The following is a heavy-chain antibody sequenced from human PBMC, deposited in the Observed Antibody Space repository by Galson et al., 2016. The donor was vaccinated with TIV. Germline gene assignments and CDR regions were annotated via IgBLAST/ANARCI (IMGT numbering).Heavy chain of an antibody. D-gene: IGHD3-9*01. CDR3: ATGRNQAFDTYHYYSGMDV. CDR2: IIPLFRTT. Sequence: SVKVSCKASGGTFSSYVFNWVRLAPGQGLEWMGGIIPLFRTTNYAQKFQGRVAITADKSTNTAYMELNSLKYGDTAVYYCATGRNQAFDTYHYYSGMDVWGQGTTVIVSS. V-gene: IGHV1-69*06. CDR1: GGTFSSYV. J-gene: IGHJ6*02.